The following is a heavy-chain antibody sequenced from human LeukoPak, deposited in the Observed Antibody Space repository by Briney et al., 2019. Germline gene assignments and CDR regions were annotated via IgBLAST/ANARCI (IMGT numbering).Heavy chain of an antibody. CDR1: GYTFTSYG. Sequence: VASVKVSCKASGYTFTSYGISWVRQAPGQGLEWMGRIIPIFGTANYAQKFQGRVTITTDESTSTAYMELSSLRSEDTAVYYCARVFSQWEPQGAFDIWGQGTMVTVSS. CDR3: ARVFSQWEPQGAFDI. J-gene: IGHJ3*02. D-gene: IGHD1-26*01. CDR2: IIPIFGTA. V-gene: IGHV1-69*05.